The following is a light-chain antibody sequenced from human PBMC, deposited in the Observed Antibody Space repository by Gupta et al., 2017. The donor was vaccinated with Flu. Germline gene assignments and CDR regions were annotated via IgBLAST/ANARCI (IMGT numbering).Light chain of an antibody. J-gene: IGKJ1*01. CDR1: QSISPW. V-gene: IGKV1-5*03. CDR2: KAS. Sequence: SPSTLSAAIGDRVTITCRASQSISPWLDWYQQKPGKAPKLLIYKASTLESGVPSRFYASGSGTEFTPTISSLQPDDFATYYCQQYMAYSTFGQGTKVEIK. CDR3: QQYMAYST.